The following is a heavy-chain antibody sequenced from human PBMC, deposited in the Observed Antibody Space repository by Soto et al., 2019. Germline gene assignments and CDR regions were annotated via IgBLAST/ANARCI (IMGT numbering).Heavy chain of an antibody. J-gene: IGHJ4*02. Sequence: SETLSLTCTVSGGFIWGWIRQSPDKGLEWIGYIYNSGRYNYNPSLESRLTISIDTSKNQFSLRLASVTAADTAVYYCTRTLPNRQLFDSWSQGTLVTVSS. CDR3: TRTLPNRQLFDS. CDR1: GGFI. V-gene: IGHV4-59*01. D-gene: IGHD1-1*01. CDR2: IYNSGRY.